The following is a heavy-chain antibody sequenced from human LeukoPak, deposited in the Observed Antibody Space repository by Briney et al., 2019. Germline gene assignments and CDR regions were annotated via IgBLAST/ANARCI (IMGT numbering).Heavy chain of an antibody. J-gene: IGHJ4*02. Sequence: GRSLRLSCAASGFTFSSYAIHWVRQAPDKGLEWVTVISFDGSNKYYADSVKGRFTISRDNSKNTLYLQMNSLRAEDTAVYYCARDVDTALDYWGQGTLVTVSS. CDR3: ARDVDTALDY. CDR1: GFTFSSYA. D-gene: IGHD5-18*01. CDR2: ISFDGSNK. V-gene: IGHV3-30-3*01.